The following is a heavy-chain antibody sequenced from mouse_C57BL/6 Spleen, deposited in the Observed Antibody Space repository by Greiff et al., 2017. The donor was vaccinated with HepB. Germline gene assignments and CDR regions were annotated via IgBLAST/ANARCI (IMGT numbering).Heavy chain of an antibody. J-gene: IGHJ3*01. CDR2: INPSSGYT. Sequence: VQLQQSGAELAKPGASVKLSCKASGYTFTSYWMHWVKQRPGQGLEWIGYINPSSGYTKYNQKFKDKATLTADKSSSTAYMQLSSLTYEDSAVYYGAQASSGYETWFAYWGQGTLVTVSA. V-gene: IGHV1-7*01. CDR1: GYTFTSYW. D-gene: IGHD3-2*02. CDR3: AQASSGYETWFAY.